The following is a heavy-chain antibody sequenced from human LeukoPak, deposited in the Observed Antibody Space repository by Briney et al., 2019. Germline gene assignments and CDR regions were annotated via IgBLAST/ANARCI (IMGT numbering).Heavy chain of an antibody. J-gene: IGHJ3*02. D-gene: IGHD4-23*01. Sequence: PRGSLRVSRVASGFTFTNSWMHWVPPAPGQRPVWVSRIKFDGGSITYADSLRSRFTISRDNAKNTLYLQMNSLRADDTAVYYCARASSTYGGGFDIWGQGTVVTVSS. V-gene: IGHV3-74*03. CDR3: ARASSTYGGGFDI. CDR1: GFTFTNSW. CDR2: IKFDGGSI.